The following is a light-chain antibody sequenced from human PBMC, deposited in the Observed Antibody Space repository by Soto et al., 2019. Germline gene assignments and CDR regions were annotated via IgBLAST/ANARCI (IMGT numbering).Light chain of an antibody. J-gene: IGKJ2*01. CDR3: QQYNSYPYT. Sequence: DIQMTQSPSTLSASVGDRVTITCRASQSISSWLAWYQQKPGKAPKLLIYKASSLESGVPSRFXGSGXGTXXXXXXXXXQPDDFAXXYCQQYNSYPYTFGQGTKLEIK. CDR1: QSISSW. V-gene: IGKV1-5*03. CDR2: KAS.